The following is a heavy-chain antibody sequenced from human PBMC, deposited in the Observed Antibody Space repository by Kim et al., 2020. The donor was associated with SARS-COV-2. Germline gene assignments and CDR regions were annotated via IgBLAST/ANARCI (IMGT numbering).Heavy chain of an antibody. D-gene: IGHD3-22*01. V-gene: IGHV3-66*01. Sequence: ADSVKGRLIISRDHSKNTLYLQMNSLGAEDTAVYYCATVVFYYDAGYFKNWGQGTLVIVSS. J-gene: IGHJ1*01. CDR3: ATVVFYYDAGYFKN.